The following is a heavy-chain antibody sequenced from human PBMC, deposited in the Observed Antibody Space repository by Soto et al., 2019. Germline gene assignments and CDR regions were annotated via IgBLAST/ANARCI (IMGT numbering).Heavy chain of an antibody. J-gene: IGHJ5*02. CDR2: INAGNGNT. CDR1: GYTFTSYA. Sequence: ASVKVSCKASGYTFTSYAMHWVRQAPGQRLEWMGWINAGNGNTKYSQKFQGRVTITRDTSASTAYMELSSLRSEDTAVYYCARSHSSSWHWFDPWGQGTLVTVSS. D-gene: IGHD6-13*01. CDR3: ARSHSSSWHWFDP. V-gene: IGHV1-3*01.